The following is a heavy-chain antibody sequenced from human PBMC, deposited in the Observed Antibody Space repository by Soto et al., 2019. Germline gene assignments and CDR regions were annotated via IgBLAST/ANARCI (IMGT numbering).Heavy chain of an antibody. J-gene: IGHJ6*02. CDR1: GYTFTSYG. V-gene: IGHV1-18*01. Sequence: EASVKVSCKASGYTFTSYGISWVRQAPGQGLEWMGWISAYNGNTKYAQKLQGRVTMTTDTSTRTAYMEMRSLRSDDTAVYYCARHDCISSSCYYYYYYGMDVWGQGTTVTSP. CDR3: ARHDCISSSCYYYYYYGMDV. CDR2: ISAYNGNT. D-gene: IGHD2-2*01.